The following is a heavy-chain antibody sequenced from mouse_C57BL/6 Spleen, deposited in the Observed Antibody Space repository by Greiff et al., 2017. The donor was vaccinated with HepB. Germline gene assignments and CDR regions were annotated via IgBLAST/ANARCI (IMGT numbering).Heavy chain of an antibody. CDR1: GFTFSDYG. CDR3: ARQSARYFDV. Sequence: DVHLVESGGGLVKPGGSLKLSCAASGFTFSDYGMHWVRQAPEKGLEWVAYISSGSSTIYYADTVKGRFTISRDNAKNTLFLQMTSLRSEDTAMYYCARQSARYFDVWGTGTTVTVSS. J-gene: IGHJ1*03. CDR2: ISSGSSTI. V-gene: IGHV5-17*01.